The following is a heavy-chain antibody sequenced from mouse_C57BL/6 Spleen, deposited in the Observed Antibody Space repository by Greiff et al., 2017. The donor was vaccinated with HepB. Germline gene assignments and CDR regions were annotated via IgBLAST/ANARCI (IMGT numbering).Heavy chain of an antibody. J-gene: IGHJ3*01. CDR1: GYTFTSYW. D-gene: IGHD1-1*01. Sequence: QVQLQQPGAELVKPGASVKLSCKASGYTFTSYWMQWVKQRPGQGLEWIGEIDPSDSYTNYNQKFKGKATLTVDTSSSTAYMQLSSLTSEDSAVYYCARSLYYYSSSYAPFAYWGQGTLVTVSA. V-gene: IGHV1-50*01. CDR3: ARSLYYYSSSYAPFAY. CDR2: IDPSDSYT.